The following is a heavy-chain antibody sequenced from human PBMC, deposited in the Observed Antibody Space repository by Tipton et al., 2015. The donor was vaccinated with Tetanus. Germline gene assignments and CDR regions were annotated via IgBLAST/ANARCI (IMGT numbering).Heavy chain of an antibody. CDR1: GGSISNYY. J-gene: IGHJ4*02. D-gene: IGHD6-6*01. CDR2: IYSSGSS. V-gene: IGHV4-4*07. CDR3: ARDRGRSIGDYFDY. Sequence: LRLSCTVSGGSISNYYWSWIRQSAGKGLEWIGRIYSSGSSNFNPSLRGRVTMSVDTSKNQFSLKLSSVTAADTAVYYCARDRGRSIGDYFDYWGPGTLVTVSS.